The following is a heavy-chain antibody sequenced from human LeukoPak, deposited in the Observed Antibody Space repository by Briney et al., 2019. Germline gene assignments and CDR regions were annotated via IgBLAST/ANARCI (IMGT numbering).Heavy chain of an antibody. J-gene: IGHJ6*03. CDR1: GYTFTSYG. D-gene: IGHD2-2*01. V-gene: IGHV1-18*01. Sequence: GASVKVSCKASGYTFTSYGISWVRQAPGQGLEWMGWISAYNGNTNYAQKLQGRVTMTTDTSTSTAYMELRSLRSDDTAVYYCARDFSKYQLLVDYMDVWGKGTTVTVSS. CDR3: ARDFSKYQLLVDYMDV. CDR2: ISAYNGNT.